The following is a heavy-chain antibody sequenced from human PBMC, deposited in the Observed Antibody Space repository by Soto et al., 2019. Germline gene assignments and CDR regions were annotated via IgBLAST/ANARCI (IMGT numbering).Heavy chain of an antibody. CDR2: IYYSGST. Sequence: SETLSLTCTVSGGSINSSYWSWIRQPPWAGLEWIGYIYYSGSTNYNPSLKSRVTMSVDTYKNQFSLKLSSVTAADTAVYYCARGQGHYQGMDVWGQGTTVT. V-gene: IGHV4-59*01. CDR3: ARGQGHYQGMDV. CDR1: GGSINSSY. J-gene: IGHJ6*02.